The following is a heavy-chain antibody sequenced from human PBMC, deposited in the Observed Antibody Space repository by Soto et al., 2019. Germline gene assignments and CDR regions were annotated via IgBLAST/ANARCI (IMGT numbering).Heavy chain of an antibody. Sequence: ASVKVSCKASGYTFTGYGISWVRQAPGQGLEWMGWISVNNGFTNYAQKFQDRVTMTTDTSTTTAYMELRSLRFDDTAVYYCARDNDSSGYYFDYWGQGTLVTVSS. J-gene: IGHJ4*02. D-gene: IGHD3-22*01. CDR3: ARDNDSSGYYFDY. CDR1: GYTFTGYG. CDR2: ISVNNGFT. V-gene: IGHV1-18*04.